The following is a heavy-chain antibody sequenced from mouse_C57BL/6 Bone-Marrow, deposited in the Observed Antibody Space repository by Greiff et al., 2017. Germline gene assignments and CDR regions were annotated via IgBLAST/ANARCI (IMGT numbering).Heavy chain of an antibody. Sequence: VQLQQSGAELVRPGTSVKMSCKASGYTFTNYWIGWAKQRPGHGLEWIGDIYPGGGYTNYNEKFKGKATLTADKSSSTAYMQFSSLTSEDSAIYYCAKYGNEIYYAIDYWGQGTSVTVSS. V-gene: IGHV1-63*01. CDR3: AKYGNEIYYAIDY. CDR1: GYTFTNYW. J-gene: IGHJ4*01. CDR2: IYPGGGYT. D-gene: IGHD2-1*01.